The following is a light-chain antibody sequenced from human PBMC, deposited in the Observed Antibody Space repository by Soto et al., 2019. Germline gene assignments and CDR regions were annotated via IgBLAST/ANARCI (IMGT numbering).Light chain of an antibody. Sequence: QSVLTQPPSVSAAPRQKVTISCSGSSSNIRHNFVSWYQHLPGTAPILLIYDDNKRPPGIPDRFSGTKSGTSATLDITGLQTGDEAHYYCATWDSSLISGVFGGGTKPAVL. J-gene: IGLJ2*01. CDR1: SSNIRHNF. V-gene: IGLV1-51*01. CDR3: ATWDSSLISGV. CDR2: DDN.